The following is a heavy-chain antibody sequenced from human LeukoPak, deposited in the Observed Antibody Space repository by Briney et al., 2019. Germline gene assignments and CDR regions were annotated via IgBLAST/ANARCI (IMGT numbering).Heavy chain of an antibody. CDR2: INPSGGNT. D-gene: IGHD1-1*01. V-gene: IGHV1-46*01. CDR3: ARGRREIMVHFDD. Sequence: ASVEVSCKASGYTFTSYYMHWVRQAPGQGLEWMGIINPSGGNTSYAQKFQGRVTMTRDTSTSTVYMELSSLRSEDTAVYYCARGRREIMVHFDDWGQGTLVTVSS. J-gene: IGHJ4*02. CDR1: GYTFTSYY.